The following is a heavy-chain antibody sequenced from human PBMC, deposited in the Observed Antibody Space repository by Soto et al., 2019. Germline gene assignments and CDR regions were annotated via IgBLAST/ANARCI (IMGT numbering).Heavy chain of an antibody. J-gene: IGHJ4*02. CDR2: ISAYNGNT. CDR3: ARVPIRYSGYDYYFDY. V-gene: IGHV1-18*04. Sequence: GASVKVSCKASGYTFTSYGISWVRQAPGQGLEWMGWISAYNGNTNYAQKLQGRVTMTTDTSTSTAYMELRSLRSDDTAVYYGARVPIRYSGYDYYFDYWGQGTLVTVSS. CDR1: GYTFTSYG. D-gene: IGHD5-12*01.